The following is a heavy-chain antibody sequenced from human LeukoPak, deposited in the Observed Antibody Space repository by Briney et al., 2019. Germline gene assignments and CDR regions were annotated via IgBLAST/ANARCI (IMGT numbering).Heavy chain of an antibody. CDR3: AKDARYGSGSYLDY. CDR1: GSTFSSYG. CDR2: IRYDGSNK. D-gene: IGHD3-10*01. Sequence: PGGSLRLSCAASGSTFSSYGMHWVRQAPGKGLEWVAFIRYDGSNKYYADSVKGRFTISRDNSKNTLYLQMNSLRAEDTAVYYCAKDARYGSGSYLDYWGQGTLVTVSS. J-gene: IGHJ4*02. V-gene: IGHV3-30*02.